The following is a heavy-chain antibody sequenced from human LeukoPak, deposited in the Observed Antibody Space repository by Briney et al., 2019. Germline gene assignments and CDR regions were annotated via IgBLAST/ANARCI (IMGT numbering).Heavy chain of an antibody. V-gene: IGHV4-59*01. CDR3: AGEGRTYGMDV. CDR1: GGSISSYY. Sequence: SETLSLTCTVSGGSISSYYWSWIRQPPGKGLEWIGYIYYSGSTNYNPSLKSRVTISVDTSKNQFSLKLSSVTAADTAVYYCAGEGRTYGMDVWGQGTTVTVSS. J-gene: IGHJ6*02. CDR2: IYYSGST.